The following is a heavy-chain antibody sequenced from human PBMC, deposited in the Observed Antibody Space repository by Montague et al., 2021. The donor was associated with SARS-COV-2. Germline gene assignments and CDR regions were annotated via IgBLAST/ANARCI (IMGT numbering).Heavy chain of an antibody. Sequence: SETLSLTFAVYGGSVSDYYWSWIRQPPGKGLEWIGEINHSGSTNYNPSLKSRVATSVDTSKNQFSLKLTSVTAADTAVYYCARGPRTTMIVVVITDIWFDPWGQGTLVTVSS. CDR2: INHSGST. J-gene: IGHJ5*02. CDR1: GGSVSDYY. CDR3: ARGPRTTMIVVVITDIWFDP. V-gene: IGHV4-34*01. D-gene: IGHD3-22*01.